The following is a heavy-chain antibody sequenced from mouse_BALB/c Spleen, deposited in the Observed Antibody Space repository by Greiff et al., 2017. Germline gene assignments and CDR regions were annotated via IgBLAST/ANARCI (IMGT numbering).Heavy chain of an antibody. J-gene: IGHJ3*01. V-gene: IGHV1S130*01. Sequence: QVQLQQSGSVLVRPGASVKLSCKASGYTFTSSCMHWVKQRPGQGLEWIGEIHPNSGNTNYNGKFKGKATLTVDTSSSTAYVDLSSLTSEDSAVYYGARSGYGYDGWFAYWGQGTLVTVSA. CDR1: GYTFTSSC. CDR2: IHPNSGNT. D-gene: IGHD2-2*01. CDR3: ARSGYGYDGWFAY.